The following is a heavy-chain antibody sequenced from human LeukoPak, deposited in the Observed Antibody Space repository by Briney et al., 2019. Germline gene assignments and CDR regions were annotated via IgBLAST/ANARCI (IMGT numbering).Heavy chain of an antibody. V-gene: IGHV3-23*01. Sequence: GGSLRLSCAASGFTFSSYAMNWARQAPGKGLEWVSAISGGGLSTYYADSVKGRFTISRDNSKNTLYLQMNSLRAEDTAVYYCAKAATYYDISTDLYYYYGMDVWGQGTTVTVSS. D-gene: IGHD3-9*01. CDR1: GFTFSSYA. CDR2: ISGGGLST. CDR3: AKAATYYDISTDLYYYYGMDV. J-gene: IGHJ6*02.